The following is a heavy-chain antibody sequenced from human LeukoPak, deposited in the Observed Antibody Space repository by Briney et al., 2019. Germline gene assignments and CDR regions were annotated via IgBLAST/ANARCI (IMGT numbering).Heavy chain of an antibody. Sequence: ASVKVSCKASGYTFTSYAMHWVRQAPGQRLEWMGRINAGNGNTKYSQKFQGRVTITRDTSASTAYMELSSLRSEDTAVYYCARDSSGYYPNWFDPWGQGTLVTVSS. J-gene: IGHJ5*02. CDR3: ARDSSGYYPNWFDP. CDR2: INAGNGNT. CDR1: GYTFTSYA. D-gene: IGHD3-22*01. V-gene: IGHV1-3*01.